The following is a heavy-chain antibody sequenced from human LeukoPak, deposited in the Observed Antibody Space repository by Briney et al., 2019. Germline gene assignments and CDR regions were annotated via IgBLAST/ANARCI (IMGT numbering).Heavy chain of an antibody. J-gene: IGHJ4*02. CDR1: GGTFSSYA. V-gene: IGHV1-69*04. CDR3: ARDPSGGYVPYFDY. CDR2: IIPILGIT. Sequence: SVKVSCKASGGTFSSYAISWVRQAPGQGLEWMGRIIPILGITNYAQKFQGRVTLTADKSTSTAYMELSSLRSDDTAVYYCARDPSGGYVPYFDYWGQGTLVTVSS. D-gene: IGHD3-16*01.